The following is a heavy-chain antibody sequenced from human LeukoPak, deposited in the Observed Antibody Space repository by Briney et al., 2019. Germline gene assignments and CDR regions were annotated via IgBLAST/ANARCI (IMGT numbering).Heavy chain of an antibody. CDR1: GGSISSYY. V-gene: IGHV4-59*01. J-gene: IGHJ2*01. CDR3: VGGQLWLYWYFDL. D-gene: IGHD5-18*01. CDR2: IYYSGST. Sequence: SETLCLTCTVSGGSISSYYWSWIRQPPGKGLEWIGYIYYSGSTNYNPSLKSRVTISVDTSKNQFSLKLSSVTAADTAVYYCVGGQLWLYWYFDLWGRGTLVTVSS.